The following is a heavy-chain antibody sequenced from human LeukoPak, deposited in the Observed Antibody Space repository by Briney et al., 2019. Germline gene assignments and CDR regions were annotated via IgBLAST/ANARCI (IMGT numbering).Heavy chain of an antibody. CDR1: GGSISSTSYY. Sequence: SETLSLTCTVSGGSISSTSYYWAWIRQPPGKGLEWIGTIYYTGTTYYNPSLKSRVTISVDTSKNQFSLKLNSVTAADTAVFYCAGYGSSHVGNWGQGTLVTVSS. CDR2: IYYTGTT. D-gene: IGHD6-6*01. J-gene: IGHJ4*02. V-gene: IGHV4-39*01. CDR3: AGYGSSHVGN.